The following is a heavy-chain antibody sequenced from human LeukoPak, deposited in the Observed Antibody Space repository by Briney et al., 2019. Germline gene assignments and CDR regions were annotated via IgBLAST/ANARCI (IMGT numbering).Heavy chain of an antibody. J-gene: IGHJ3*01. CDR1: GDSVSGNSTA. Sequence: SQTLSLTCGISGDSVSGNSTAYNWIRQSPSRGLEWLGRTYYRSKWYNDYAVSVKSRITINPDTSRNQLSLQLNSVTPDDTAVYYCARGGQGDGYSADEAFDFWGQGTMVTVSS. CDR3: ARGGQGDGYSADEAFDF. D-gene: IGHD5-24*01. CDR2: TYYRSKWYN. V-gene: IGHV6-1*01.